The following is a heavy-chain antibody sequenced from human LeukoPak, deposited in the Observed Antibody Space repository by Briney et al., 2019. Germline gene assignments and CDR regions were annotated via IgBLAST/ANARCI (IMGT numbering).Heavy chain of an antibody. J-gene: IGHJ4*02. V-gene: IGHV4-59*08. Sequence: SETLSLTCTVSGGSISSYYWNWIRQPPGKGLEWIGHIYSSGSTYYNPSLKSRVTLSVGTSGNQFSLRLTSVTAADTAVYYCARLGYCTSTRCLPDYWGQGTLVTVSS. CDR2: IYSSGST. D-gene: IGHD2-2*01. CDR3: ARLGYCTSTRCLPDY. CDR1: GGSISSYY.